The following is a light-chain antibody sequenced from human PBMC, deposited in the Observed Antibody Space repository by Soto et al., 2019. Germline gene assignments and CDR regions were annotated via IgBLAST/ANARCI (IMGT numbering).Light chain of an antibody. Sequence: DIQMTQSPSTLSASVGDRVTITCRASQSISSWLAWYQQKPGKAPKVLIYDASSLESGVPSRFSGSGSGTEFTLTISSLQPDDFATYYCQQYNSYSSFTFGQGTKPEIK. J-gene: IGKJ2*01. CDR3: QQYNSYSSFT. CDR1: QSISSW. V-gene: IGKV1-5*01. CDR2: DAS.